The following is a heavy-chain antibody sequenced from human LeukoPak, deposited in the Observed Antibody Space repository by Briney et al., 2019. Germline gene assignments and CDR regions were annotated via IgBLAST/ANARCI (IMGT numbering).Heavy chain of an antibody. D-gene: IGHD1-26*01. CDR3: ARVVGAHNWFDP. CDR1: GASVSATNYY. Sequence: SETLSLTCTVSGASVSATNYYWSWLRQHPGKGPEWIAYIYYDAGAYYNPSLERRVTISLDSSANQFSLGLSSVTAADTAVYYCARVVGAHNWFDPWGQGTLVTVSS. CDR2: IYYDAGA. V-gene: IGHV4-31*03. J-gene: IGHJ5*02.